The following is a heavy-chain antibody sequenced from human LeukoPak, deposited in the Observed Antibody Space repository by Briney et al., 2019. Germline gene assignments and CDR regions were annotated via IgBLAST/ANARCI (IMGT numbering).Heavy chain of an antibody. CDR2: ISSNGGST. CDR3: ARGRTAAVADRNWFDP. Sequence: GGSLRLSCAASGFTFSSYAMHWVRQAPGKGLEYVSAISSNGGSTYYANSVKGRFTISRDNSKNTLYLQMGSLRAEDMAVYYCARGRTAAVADRNWFDPWGQGTLVTVSS. CDR1: GFTFSSYA. J-gene: IGHJ5*02. V-gene: IGHV3-64*01. D-gene: IGHD6-19*01.